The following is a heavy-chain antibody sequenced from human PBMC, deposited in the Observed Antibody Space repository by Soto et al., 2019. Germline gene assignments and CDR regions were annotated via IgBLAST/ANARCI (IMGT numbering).Heavy chain of an antibody. D-gene: IGHD2-15*01. CDR1: GGTFSSYA. V-gene: IGHV1-69*13. CDR2: IIPIFGTA. Sequence: SVKVPCKASGGTFSSYAISWVRQAPGQGLEWMGGIIPIFGTANYAQKFQGRVTITADESTSTAYMELSSLRSEDTAVYYCARSGLVVVNYYYYYGMDVWGQGTTVTVSS. J-gene: IGHJ6*02. CDR3: ARSGLVVVNYYYYYGMDV.